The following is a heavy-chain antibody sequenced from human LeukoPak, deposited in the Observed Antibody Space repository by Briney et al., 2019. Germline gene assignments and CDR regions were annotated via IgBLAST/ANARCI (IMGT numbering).Heavy chain of an antibody. Sequence: ASVKVSCKASGYTFTSYDINWVRQATGQGLEWMGWMNPNSGNTGYAQKFQGRVTMTRNTSISTAYMELSSLRSEDTAVYYCAIYGDYLEAFDIWGQGTMVTVSS. J-gene: IGHJ3*02. CDR1: GYTFTSYD. CDR2: MNPNSGNT. CDR3: AIYGDYLEAFDI. V-gene: IGHV1-8*01. D-gene: IGHD4-17*01.